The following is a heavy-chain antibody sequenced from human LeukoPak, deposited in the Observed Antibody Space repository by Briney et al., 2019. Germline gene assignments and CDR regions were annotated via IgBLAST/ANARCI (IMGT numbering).Heavy chain of an antibody. CDR2: ISPYNGNT. CDR1: GYTFTSYG. J-gene: IGHJ6*03. Sequence: ASVKVSCKASGYTFTSYGISWVRQAPGQGLEWMGWISPYNGNTNYAQKLQGRVTMTTDTSTSTAYMELRSLRSEDTAVYYCARGRRGKKVLLYYYYYYYMDVWGKGTTVTISS. D-gene: IGHD3-10*01. CDR3: ARGRRGKKVLLYYYYYYYMDV. V-gene: IGHV1-18*01.